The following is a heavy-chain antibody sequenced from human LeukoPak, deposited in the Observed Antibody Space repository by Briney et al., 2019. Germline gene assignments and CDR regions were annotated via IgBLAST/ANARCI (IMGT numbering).Heavy chain of an antibody. CDR1: GYTFTSYG. CDR3: ARTQRIVGATKWPGTDDY. Sequence: GASVKVSCKASGYTFTSYGISWVRQAPGQGLEWMGWISAYNGNTNYAQKLQGRVTMTTDTSTSTAYMELRSLRSDDTAVYYCARTQRIVGATKWPGTDDYWGQGTLVTVSS. D-gene: IGHD1-26*01. J-gene: IGHJ4*02. V-gene: IGHV1-18*01. CDR2: ISAYNGNT.